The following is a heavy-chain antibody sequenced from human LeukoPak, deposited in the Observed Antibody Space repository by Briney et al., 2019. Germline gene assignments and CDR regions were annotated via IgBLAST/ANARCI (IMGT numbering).Heavy chain of an antibody. V-gene: IGHV3-23*01. CDR3: ARDLSWGSYTS. CDR2: ISGSDPGT. CDR1: GFTFKNYA. Sequence: GGSLRLSCVASGFTFKNYAMSWVRRVPGKGLEWVSAISGSDPGTYYADSVRGRFTVSRDNSKNTLYLHMNSLSAEDTAVYYCARDLSWGSYTSWGQGTLVTVSS. J-gene: IGHJ4*02. D-gene: IGHD3-16*01.